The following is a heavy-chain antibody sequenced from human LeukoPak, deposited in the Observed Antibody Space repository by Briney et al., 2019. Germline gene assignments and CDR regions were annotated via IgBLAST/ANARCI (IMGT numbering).Heavy chain of an antibody. V-gene: IGHV4-34*01. Sequence: SETLSLTCAVYGGSFSGYYWSWIRQPPGKGLEWIGEINHSGSTNYNPSLKSRVTISVDTSKNQFSLKLSSVTAADTAVYYCARGQYYYDSSGYFITKPNYYFDYWGQGTLVTVSS. D-gene: IGHD3-22*01. CDR2: INHSGST. J-gene: IGHJ4*02. CDR3: ARGQYYYDSSGYFITKPNYYFDY. CDR1: GGSFSGYY.